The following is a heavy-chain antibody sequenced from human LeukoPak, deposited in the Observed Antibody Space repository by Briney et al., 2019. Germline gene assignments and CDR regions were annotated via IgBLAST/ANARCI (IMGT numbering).Heavy chain of an antibody. D-gene: IGHD3-9*01. CDR3: TRQTDSRLFILP. Sequence: SETLSLTCTVSGGSISGSSYYWGWIRQPPGKGLEWIGSIYYSGNTYYNASLKSRVSISIETSKNQFSLKLTSVTAADTAVDYGTRQTDSRLFILPRGHRTLVTAAS. CDR1: GGSISGSSYY. J-gene: IGHJ4*01. V-gene: IGHV4-39*01. CDR2: IYYSGNT.